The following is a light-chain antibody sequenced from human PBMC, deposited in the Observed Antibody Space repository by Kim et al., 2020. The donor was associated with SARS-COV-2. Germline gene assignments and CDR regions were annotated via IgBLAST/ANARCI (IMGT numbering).Light chain of an antibody. V-gene: IGKV1-39*01. CDR2: GAS. CDR1: QSVRTY. J-gene: IGKJ1*01. Sequence: DIQMTQSPSTLSASIGDRVTITCRASQSVRTYLNWYQQKPGKAPRLLIYGASSLLSGVPPRFTGSGSGTDFTFTITRLQPEDFATYYCQQSSTASWTFGQGTKLEI. CDR3: QQSSTASWT.